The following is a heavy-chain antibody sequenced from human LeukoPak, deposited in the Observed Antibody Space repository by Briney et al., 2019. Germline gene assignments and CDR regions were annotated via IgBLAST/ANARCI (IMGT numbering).Heavy chain of an antibody. J-gene: IGHJ5*02. V-gene: IGHV4-34*01. D-gene: IGHD2-2*01. CDR3: GRALGYCRSTSCYGGDP. Sequence: SETLSLPCAVYGGSFNGYYWSGIREPRGRGLVWIGDINRSGSTNYNPPLKSLVPISVDTSKNQFSLKLSSVTAADGAVYHCGRALGYCRSTSCYGGDPWGQGTLVTVSS. CDR1: GGSFNGYY. CDR2: INRSGST.